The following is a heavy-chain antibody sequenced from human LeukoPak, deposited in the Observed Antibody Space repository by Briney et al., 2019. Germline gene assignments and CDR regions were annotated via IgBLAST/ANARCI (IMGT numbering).Heavy chain of an antibody. V-gene: IGHV3-21*01. D-gene: IGHD6-6*01. CDR2: ISSSSSYI. CDR3: AKGSVAGRQRAPPKEWFDP. Sequence: WGSLRLSCAASGFSFSDYSMSWVRQAPGKGLEWVSSISSSSSYIYYADSVKGRFTISRDNAKNSLYLQMNSLRAEDTAVYYCAKGSVAGRQRAPPKEWFDPWGQGTLVTLSS. J-gene: IGHJ5*02. CDR1: GFSFSDYS.